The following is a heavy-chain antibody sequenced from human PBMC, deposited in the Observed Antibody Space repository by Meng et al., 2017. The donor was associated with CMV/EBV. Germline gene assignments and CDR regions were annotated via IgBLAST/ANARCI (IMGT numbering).Heavy chain of an antibody. Sequence: GESLKISRVASGFTFTDYYMSWIRQAPGKGLEWVSYISYSADTMDYADSVSGRFTISRDNAENSVFLQMNSLTVDDSAIYYCARGHYGMDVWGQGTTVTVSS. V-gene: IGHV3-11*01. CDR2: ISYSADTM. CDR3: ARGHYGMDV. J-gene: IGHJ6*02. CDR1: GFTFTDYY.